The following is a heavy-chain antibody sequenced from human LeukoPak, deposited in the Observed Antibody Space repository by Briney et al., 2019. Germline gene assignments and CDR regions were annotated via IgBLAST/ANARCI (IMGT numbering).Heavy chain of an antibody. CDR2: INPNSGST. CDR1: GYTFTSYY. D-gene: IGHD5-18*01. Sequence: ASVKVSFKASGYTFTSYYMHWVRQAPGQGLEWLGIINPNSGSTTYAQKLQGRATMTSDTYTSTLYMAVHRQRSDDADVYFCVRDQGYKYGYVYCGQGTLVTVPS. J-gene: IGHJ4*02. V-gene: IGHV1-46*01. CDR3: VRDQGYKYGYVY.